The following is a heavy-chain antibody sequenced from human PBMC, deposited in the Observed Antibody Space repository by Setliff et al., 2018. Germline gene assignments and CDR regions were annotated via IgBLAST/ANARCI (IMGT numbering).Heavy chain of an antibody. V-gene: IGHV3-33*01. J-gene: IGHJ6*02. D-gene: IGHD2-21*02. Sequence: PGGSLRLSCVASRFTFSNYGMHWVRQAPGKGLEWVALIWNDGSSKFYGDSVKGRFAISGDNSKNTLYLQMDSLRAEDTAVYYCARNWVTAQHYYYGMDVWGQGTTVTVS. CDR1: RFTFSNYG. CDR2: IWNDGSSK. CDR3: ARNWVTAQHYYYGMDV.